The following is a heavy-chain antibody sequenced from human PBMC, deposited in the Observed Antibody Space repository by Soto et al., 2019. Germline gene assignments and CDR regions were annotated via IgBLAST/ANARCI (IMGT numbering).Heavy chain of an antibody. CDR3: AKDGPDDYGDYGGNYYYYYGMDV. V-gene: IGHV3-23*01. CDR2: ISGSGGST. CDR1: GFTFSSYA. D-gene: IGHD4-17*01. J-gene: IGHJ6*02. Sequence: GVLRLSCAASGFTFSSYAMSWVRQAPGKGLEWVSAISGSGGSTYYADSVKGRFTISRDNSKNTLYLQMNSLRAEDTAVYYCAKDGPDDYGDYGGNYYYYYGMDVWGQGTTVTVSS.